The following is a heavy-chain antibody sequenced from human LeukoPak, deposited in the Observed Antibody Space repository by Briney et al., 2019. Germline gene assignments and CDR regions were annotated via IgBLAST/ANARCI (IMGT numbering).Heavy chain of an antibody. CDR2: MNPNSGNT. CDR3: AKEWGIAAAGGMDV. CDR1: GYTFTSYD. V-gene: IGHV1-8*01. Sequence: ASVKVSCKASGYTFTSYDINWLRQAPGQGLEWMGWMNPNSGNTGYAQKFQGRVTMTRNTSISTAYMELSSLRSEDTAVYYCAKEWGIAAAGGMDVWGQGTTVTVSS. D-gene: IGHD6-13*01. J-gene: IGHJ6*02.